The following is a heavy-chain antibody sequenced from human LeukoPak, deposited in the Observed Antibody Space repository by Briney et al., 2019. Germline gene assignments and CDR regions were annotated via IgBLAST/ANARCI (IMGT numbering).Heavy chain of an antibody. J-gene: IGHJ4*02. V-gene: IGHV4-34*01. CDR1: GGSFSGYY. Sequence: SETLSLTCAVYGGSFSGYYWSWIRQPPGKGLEWIGEINHSGSTNYNPSLKSRVTISVDTSKNQFSLKLSSVTAADTAVYYCARRPQWLAPKHVYWGQGTLVTVSS. CDR2: INHSGST. CDR3: ARRPQWLAPKHVY. D-gene: IGHD6-19*01.